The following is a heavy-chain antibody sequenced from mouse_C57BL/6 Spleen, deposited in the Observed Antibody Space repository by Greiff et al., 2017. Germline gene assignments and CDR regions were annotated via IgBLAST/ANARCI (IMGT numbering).Heavy chain of an antibody. Sequence: QVQLQQSGAELVRPGASVKLSCKASGYTFTDYYINWVKQRPGQGLEWIARIYPGSGNTYYNEKFKGKATLTAEKSSSTAYMQLSSLTSEDAAVYFCARLRGDFDYWGQGTTLTVSS. J-gene: IGHJ2*01. V-gene: IGHV1-76*01. CDR2: IYPGSGNT. CDR3: ARLRGDFDY. CDR1: GYTFTDYY.